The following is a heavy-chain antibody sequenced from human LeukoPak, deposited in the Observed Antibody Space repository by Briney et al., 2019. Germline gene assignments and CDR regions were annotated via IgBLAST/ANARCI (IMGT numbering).Heavy chain of an antibody. V-gene: IGHV3-30-3*01. CDR2: ISYDGSNE. CDR1: GFTFSTYA. J-gene: IGHJ5*02. D-gene: IGHD1-1*01. Sequence: GGSLRLSCAASGFTFSTYAMHWVRQAPDKGLEWVAIISYDGSNEYYADSVKGRFTISRDNSKNTLYLQMNSLRPEDTAVYYCARRATRSIYWFDPWGQGTLVTVSS. CDR3: ARRATRSIYWFDP.